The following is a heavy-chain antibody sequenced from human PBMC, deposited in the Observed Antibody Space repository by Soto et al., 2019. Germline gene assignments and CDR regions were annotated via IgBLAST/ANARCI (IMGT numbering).Heavy chain of an antibody. D-gene: IGHD1-26*01. Sequence: QVQLQESGPGLVKPSETLSLTCTVSGDSMTKYYWSWIRQPAGKGLEWIGRVYTSGSTNYNPSLKSRVTMSIDTSNKHFSLTLKSVTAADTAVYYCARTVGAAYYFDFWGQVALVTVSS. J-gene: IGHJ4*02. CDR2: VYTSGST. CDR3: ARTVGAAYYFDF. CDR1: GDSMTKYY. V-gene: IGHV4-4*07.